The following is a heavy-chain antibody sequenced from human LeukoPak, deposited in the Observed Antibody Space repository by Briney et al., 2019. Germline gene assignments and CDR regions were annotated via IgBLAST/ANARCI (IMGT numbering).Heavy chain of an antibody. J-gene: IGHJ5*02. Sequence: ASVKVSCKTSGYTFTDYFVRWVRQARGQGLEYLGWINPHSGAANYAPKFQGRVTMTSDTSISTAYMELSRLTSDDTAVYFCAKDSGSGSLRRNWFDPLGQGTLVTVSS. D-gene: IGHD3-22*01. V-gene: IGHV1-2*02. CDR3: AKDSGSGSLRRNWFDP. CDR2: INPHSGAA. CDR1: GYTFTDYF.